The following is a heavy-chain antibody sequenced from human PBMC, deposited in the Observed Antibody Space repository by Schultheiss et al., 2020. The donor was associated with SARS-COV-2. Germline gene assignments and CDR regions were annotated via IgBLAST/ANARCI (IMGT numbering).Heavy chain of an antibody. CDR1: GFTVSSNY. J-gene: IGHJ4*02. D-gene: IGHD3-3*01. V-gene: IGHV3-21*01. CDR2: ISSSSSYI. Sequence: GGSLRLSCAASGFTVSSNYMSWVRQAPGKGLEWVSSISSSSSYIYYADSVKGRFTISRDNAKNSLYLQMNSLRAEDTAVYYCAKTLPPPYYDFWSGYSALDYWGQGTLVTVSS. CDR3: AKTLPPPYYDFWSGYSALDY.